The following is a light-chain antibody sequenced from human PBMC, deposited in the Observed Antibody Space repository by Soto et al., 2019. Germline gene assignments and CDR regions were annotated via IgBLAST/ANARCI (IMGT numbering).Light chain of an antibody. CDR3: QEYDGRWT. J-gene: IGKJ1*01. Sequence: DIQMTQSPSTVSASVGDRVTITCRASQSVSDWLAWYQQKPGKAPKLLIYKASSLNSGVPSRFSGSGSGTEFTLTISSLQPDDFATHYCQEYDGRWTFGQGTKVEIK. CDR1: QSVSDW. V-gene: IGKV1-5*03. CDR2: KAS.